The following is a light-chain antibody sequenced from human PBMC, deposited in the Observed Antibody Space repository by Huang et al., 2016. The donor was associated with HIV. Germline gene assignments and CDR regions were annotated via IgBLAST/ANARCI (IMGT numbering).Light chain of an antibody. J-gene: IGKJ1*01. CDR1: QSLSKYY. V-gene: IGKV3-20*01. CDR3: HHYGSPPWT. CDR2: DTS. Sequence: DIVLTQSPGTLSLSQGERATLSCRASQSLSKYYVAWYQQKAGQTPRRLIHDTSTRDNGIPARFSGSGSGAGFTLTISSLEPEDSAVYFCHHYGSPPWTFGQGTRVEIK.